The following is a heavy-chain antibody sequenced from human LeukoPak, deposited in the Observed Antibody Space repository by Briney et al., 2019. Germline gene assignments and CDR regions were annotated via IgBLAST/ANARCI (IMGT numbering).Heavy chain of an antibody. CDR3: ARRPYYYDSSGYLIENAFDI. V-gene: IGHV1-18*01. CDR1: ASTFTSNG. CDR2: ISAYNGNT. Sequence: AAGKVSFKASASTFTSNGISRERQAPGQGIELMGWISAYNGNTNYAQKLQVRVPMTTDTSTTTAYMELRSLRSEDTAASYCARRPYYYDSSGYLIENAFDIWGKGTMVTVSS. J-gene: IGHJ3*02. D-gene: IGHD3-22*01.